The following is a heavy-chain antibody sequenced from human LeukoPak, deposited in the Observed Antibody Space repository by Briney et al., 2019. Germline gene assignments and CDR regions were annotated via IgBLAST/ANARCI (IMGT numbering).Heavy chain of an antibody. CDR1: GFTFSNYN. Sequence: PGGSLRLSCAASGFTFSNYNMNWVRQAPGKGLEWVSYISSRGSYTYYADSVKGRFTISRDNAKNSLYLQMNSLRAEDTAVYYCARDYDGSGYFGYWGQGTLVTVSS. CDR3: ARDYDGSGYFGY. J-gene: IGHJ4*02. V-gene: IGHV3-21*01. CDR2: ISSRGSYT. D-gene: IGHD3-22*01.